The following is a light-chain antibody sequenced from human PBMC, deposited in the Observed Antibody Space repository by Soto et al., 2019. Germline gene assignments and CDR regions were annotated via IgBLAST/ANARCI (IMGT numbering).Light chain of an antibody. CDR2: GTS. CDR1: QTVSSTY. CDR3: QQYGSSPQYT. Sequence: IVLTQSPGTLSLSPGERATLSCRASQTVSSTYLAWYQQKPGQAPRLLIYGTSSRATGIPDRFSGSGSGTDFTLTISRLEPEDFAAYYCQQYGSSPQYTFGQGTKLEIK. J-gene: IGKJ2*01. V-gene: IGKV3-20*01.